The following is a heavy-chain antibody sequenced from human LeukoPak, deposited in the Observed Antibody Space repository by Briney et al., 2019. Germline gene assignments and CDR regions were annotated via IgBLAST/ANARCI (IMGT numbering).Heavy chain of an antibody. CDR3: ARDLRLWFGESPFDY. J-gene: IGHJ4*02. CDR1: GFTFSSYW. Sequence: GGSLRLSCAASGFTFSSYWMHWVRQAPGKGLAWVSRINSDGSSTSYADSVKGRFTISRDNAKNTLYLQMNSLRAEDTAVYYCARDLRLWFGESPFDYWGQGTLVTVSS. V-gene: IGHV3-74*01. CDR2: INSDGSST. D-gene: IGHD3-10*01.